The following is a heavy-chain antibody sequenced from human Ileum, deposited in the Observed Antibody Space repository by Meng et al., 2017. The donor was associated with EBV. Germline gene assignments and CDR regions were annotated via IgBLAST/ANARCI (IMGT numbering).Heavy chain of an antibody. CDR1: GVSFSGHY. CDR2: INHSGST. Sequence: QAHLQQWGAGLLKPSEPLSLTCAVYGVSFSGHYWNWIRQPPGKGLEWIGEINHSGSTNYNPSLKSRVTISVDKNQFSLKLSSVTAADTAVYYCARGFYTYGSSCFDYWGQGTLVTVSS. D-gene: IGHD6-13*01. J-gene: IGHJ4*02. CDR3: ARGFYTYGSSCFDY. V-gene: IGHV4-34*01.